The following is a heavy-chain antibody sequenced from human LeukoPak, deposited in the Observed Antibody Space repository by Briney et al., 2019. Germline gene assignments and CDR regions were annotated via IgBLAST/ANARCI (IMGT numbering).Heavy chain of an antibody. D-gene: IGHD6-19*01. CDR3: ARERVAVAAGRNAFDI. CDR1: GFTFSSYA. V-gene: IGHV3-30-3*01. Sequence: GGSLRLSCAASGFTFSSYAMHWVRQAPGKGLEWVAVISYDGSNKYYADSVKGRFTISRDNSKNTLYLQMNSLRAEDTAVYYCARERVAVAAGRNAFDIWGQGTMVTVSS. CDR2: ISYDGSNK. J-gene: IGHJ3*02.